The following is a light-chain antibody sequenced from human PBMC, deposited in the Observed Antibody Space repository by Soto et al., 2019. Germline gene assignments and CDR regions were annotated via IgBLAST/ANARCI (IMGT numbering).Light chain of an antibody. CDR3: QQSYSTPST. CDR1: QSISSY. Sequence: IQMAQSPSSLSASVGDRVTITCRASQSISSYLNWYQQKPGKAPKLLIYAASSLQSGVPSRFSGIGSGTDFTLTISSLQPEDFATYYCQQSYSTPSTFAHGTK. V-gene: IGKV1-39*01. CDR2: AAS. J-gene: IGKJ1*01.